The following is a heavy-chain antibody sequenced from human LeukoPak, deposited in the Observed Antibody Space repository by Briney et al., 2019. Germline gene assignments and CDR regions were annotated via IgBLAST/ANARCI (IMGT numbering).Heavy chain of an antibody. D-gene: IGHD3-3*01. CDR3: ARVRDYDFWSGYSGNFDY. CDR1: GYTFTSYG. Sequence: SVTVSCKASGYTFTSYGISWVRQAPGQGLEWVGWISAYNGNTNYAQKLQGRVTMTTDTSTSTAYMELRSLRSDDTAVYYWARVRDYDFWSGYSGNFDYWGQGTLVTVSS. J-gene: IGHJ4*02. V-gene: IGHV1-18*01. CDR2: ISAYNGNT.